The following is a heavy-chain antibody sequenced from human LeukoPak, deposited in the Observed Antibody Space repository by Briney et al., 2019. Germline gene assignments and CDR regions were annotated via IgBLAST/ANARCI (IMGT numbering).Heavy chain of an antibody. CDR1: GFTVSSNY. CDR2: IYSGGST. D-gene: IGHD3-3*01. V-gene: IGHV3-53*01. CDR3: ASTGVYDFWSGLVARNRQMDV. Sequence: GGSLRLSCATSGFTVSSNYMSWVRQAPGKGLEWVSVIYSGGSTYYADSVKGRFTISRDNSKNTLYLQMNSLRAEDTAVYYCASTGVYDFWSGLVARNRQMDVWGKGTTVTVSS. J-gene: IGHJ6*04.